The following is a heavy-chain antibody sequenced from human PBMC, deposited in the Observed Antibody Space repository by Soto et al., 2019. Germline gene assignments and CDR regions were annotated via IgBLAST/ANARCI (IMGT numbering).Heavy chain of an antibody. CDR3: ARGRSYYYYIWGSYRGGYYYMDV. CDR2: INHSGST. CDR1: GGSFSGYY. J-gene: IGHJ6*03. D-gene: IGHD3-16*02. V-gene: IGHV4-34*01. Sequence: SETLSLTCAVYGGSFSGYYWSWIRQPPGKGLEWIGEINHSGSTNYNPSLKSRVTISVDTSKNQFSLKLSSVTAADTAVYYCARGRSYYYYIWGSYRGGYYYMDVWGKGTTVTVSS.